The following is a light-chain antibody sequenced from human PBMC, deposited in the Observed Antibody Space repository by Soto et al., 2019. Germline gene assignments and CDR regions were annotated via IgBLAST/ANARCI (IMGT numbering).Light chain of an antibody. CDR2: GAS. CDR3: QQYNNWPPWT. Sequence: EIVMTQSPATLSVSPGERATLSCRASQSVSSNLAWYQQKPGQAPRLLIYGASTRATGIPARFSGSGSGTAFTLTIISLQSEDFAVYYCQQYNNWPPWTFGQGTKAEIK. V-gene: IGKV3-15*01. J-gene: IGKJ1*01. CDR1: QSVSSN.